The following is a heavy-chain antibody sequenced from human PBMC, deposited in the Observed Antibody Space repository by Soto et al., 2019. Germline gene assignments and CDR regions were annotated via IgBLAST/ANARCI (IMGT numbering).Heavy chain of an antibody. J-gene: IGHJ6*02. CDR2: INHSGST. CDR1: GGPFSGYY. D-gene: IGHD3-9*01. Sequence: SETLSLTCAVYGGPFSGYYLSWIRQPPGKGLEWIGEINHSGSTNYNPSLKSRVTISVDTSKNQFSLKLSSVTAADTAVYYCARVIRRYFDWLLGSYGMDVWGQGTTVTVAS. V-gene: IGHV4-34*01. CDR3: ARVIRRYFDWLLGSYGMDV.